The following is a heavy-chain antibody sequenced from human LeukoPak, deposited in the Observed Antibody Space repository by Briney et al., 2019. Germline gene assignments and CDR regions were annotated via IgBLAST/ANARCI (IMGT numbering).Heavy chain of an antibody. CDR1: GGPISSYY. V-gene: IGHV4-59*08. CDR3: ARLSSGSSSWYDIDY. J-gene: IGHJ4*02. D-gene: IGHD6-13*01. CDR2: IYYSGST. Sequence: SETLSLTCTVSGGPISSYYWSWIRQPPGKGLEWIGYIYYSGSTNYNPSLKSRVTISVDTSKNQFSLKLSSVTAADTAVYYCARLSSGSSSWYDIDYWGQGTLVTVSS.